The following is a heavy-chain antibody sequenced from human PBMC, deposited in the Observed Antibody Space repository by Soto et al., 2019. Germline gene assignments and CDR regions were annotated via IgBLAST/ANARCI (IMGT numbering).Heavy chain of an antibody. J-gene: IGHJ5*02. CDR3: ARLYSSGWYGDGYNWFAP. V-gene: IGHV1-18*01. Sequence: GASVKVSCKASGYTFTSYGISWVRQAPGQGLEWMGWISAYNGNTNYAQKLQGRVTMTTDTSTSTAYMELRSLRSDDTAVYYCARLYSSGWYGDGYNWFAPWGQGTLVTVSS. CDR2: ISAYNGNT. CDR1: GYTFTSYG. D-gene: IGHD6-19*01.